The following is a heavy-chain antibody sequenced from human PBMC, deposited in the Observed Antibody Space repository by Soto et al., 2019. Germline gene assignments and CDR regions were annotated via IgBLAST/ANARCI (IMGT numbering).Heavy chain of an antibody. D-gene: IGHD3-3*01. V-gene: IGHV6-1*01. CDR3: ARGVTKTYYDFWSGYYKGGALMDV. CDR1: GDSVSSNSAA. J-gene: IGHJ6*02. CDR2: TYYRSKWYN. Sequence: PSQTLSLTCAISGDSVSSNSAAWNWIRQSPSRGLEWLGRTYYRSKWYNDYAVSVKSRITINPDTSKNQFSLQLNSVTPEDTAVYYCARGVTKTYYDFWSGYYKGGALMDVWGQGTTVTVSS.